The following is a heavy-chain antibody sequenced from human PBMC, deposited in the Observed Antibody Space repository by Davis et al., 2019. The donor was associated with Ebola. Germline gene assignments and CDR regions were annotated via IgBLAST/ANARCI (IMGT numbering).Heavy chain of an antibody. Sequence: PSETLSLTCTVSGGSISSSSYYWGWIRQPPGKGLEWIGSIYYSGSTYYNPSLKSRVTISVDTSKNQFSLKLSSVTAADTAVYYCARWWSSSWYGGCDYWGQGTLVTVSS. D-gene: IGHD6-13*01. CDR3: ARWWSSSWYGGCDY. J-gene: IGHJ4*02. V-gene: IGHV4-39*01. CDR1: GGSISSSSYY. CDR2: IYYSGST.